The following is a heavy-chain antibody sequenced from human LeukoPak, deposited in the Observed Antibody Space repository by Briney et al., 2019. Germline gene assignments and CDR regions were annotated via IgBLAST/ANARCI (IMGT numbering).Heavy chain of an antibody. J-gene: IGHJ5*02. CDR2: ISYDGSDK. D-gene: IGHD6-13*01. Sequence: GGSLRLSCAASGFTFSSYVMYWVRQAPGKGLEWVAVISYDGSDKYYADSVKGRFTISRDNSKNTLYLQMNSLRAEDTAMYYCAKGPIAAAATGRFDPWGQGTLVTVSS. CDR1: GFTFSSYV. V-gene: IGHV3-30*18. CDR3: AKGPIAAAATGRFDP.